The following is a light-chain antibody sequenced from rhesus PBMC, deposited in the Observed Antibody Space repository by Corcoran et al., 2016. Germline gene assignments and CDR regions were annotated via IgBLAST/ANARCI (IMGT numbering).Light chain of an antibody. CDR2: EVS. Sequence: DIVMTQTPLSLPVTPGEPASISCRSSPSLLDSEDGNTYLDWYLQKPGQSPQLLIYEVSNRASGVPDRFSGRGSDTDFTLKISRVEAEDVGVYYCMQALEFPLTFGGGTKVEIK. V-gene: IGKV2-104*02. CDR3: MQALEFPLT. CDR1: PSLLDSEDGNTY. J-gene: IGKJ4*01.